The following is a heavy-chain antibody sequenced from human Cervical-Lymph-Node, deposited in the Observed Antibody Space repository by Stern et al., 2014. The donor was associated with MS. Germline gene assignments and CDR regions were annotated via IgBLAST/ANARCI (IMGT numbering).Heavy chain of an antibody. Sequence: EEQLVQSGGGLVKPGESLRLSCAASGFTFSSYDMTWVRQAPGKGLEWVASVSRSSTFIYYADSVKGRFTVSRDNSQNSVYLQMNSLRLEDTAVYYCSRDQQEWLGAVHFDYWGQGVLVTVSS. D-gene: IGHD6-19*01. CDR2: VSRSSTFI. CDR1: GFTFSSYD. V-gene: IGHV3-21*01. J-gene: IGHJ4*02. CDR3: SRDQQEWLGAVHFDY.